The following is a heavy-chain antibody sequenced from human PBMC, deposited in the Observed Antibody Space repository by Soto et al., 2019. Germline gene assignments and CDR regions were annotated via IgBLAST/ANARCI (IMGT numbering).Heavy chain of an antibody. CDR2: INHSGST. V-gene: IGHV4-34*01. CDR1: GGSFSGYY. CDR3: ARGRYSYGLYYYYYGMDV. D-gene: IGHD5-18*01. J-gene: IGHJ6*02. Sequence: ETLSLTCAVYGGSFSGYYWSWIRQPPGKGLEWIGEINHSGSTNYNPSLKSRVTISVDTSKNQFSLKLSSVTAADTAVYYCARGRYSYGLYYYYYGMDVWGQGTTVTVSS.